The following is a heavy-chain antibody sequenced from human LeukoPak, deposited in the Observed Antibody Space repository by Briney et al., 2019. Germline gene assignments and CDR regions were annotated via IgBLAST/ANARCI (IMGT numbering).Heavy chain of an antibody. D-gene: IGHD3-3*01. Sequence: GGSLRLSCAASGFTFSSYWMHWVRQAPGKGLVWVSRINSDGSSTSYADSVKGRFTISRDNVKNTLYLQMNSLRAEDTAVYYCARDYYDFWSGSVGMDVWGQGTTVTVSS. CDR1: GFTFSSYW. CDR2: INSDGSST. J-gene: IGHJ6*02. CDR3: ARDYYDFWSGSVGMDV. V-gene: IGHV3-74*01.